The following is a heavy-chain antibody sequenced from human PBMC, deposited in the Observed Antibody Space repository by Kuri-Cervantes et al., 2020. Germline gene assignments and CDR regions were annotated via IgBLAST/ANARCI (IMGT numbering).Heavy chain of an antibody. CDR3: ARRVGPSDSFDI. J-gene: IGHJ3*02. Sequence: SETLSLTCAVSGYSISSGYYWGWIRQPPGKGLEWIGSIYHSGSTYYNPSLKSRVTISVDTSKNQFSLKLSSVTAADTAVYFCARRVGPSDSFDIWGQGTMVTVSS. D-gene: IGHD1-26*01. V-gene: IGHV4-38-2*01. CDR2: IYHSGST. CDR1: GYSISSGYY.